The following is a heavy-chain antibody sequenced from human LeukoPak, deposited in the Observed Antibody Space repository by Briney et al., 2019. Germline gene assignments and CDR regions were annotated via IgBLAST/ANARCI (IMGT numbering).Heavy chain of an antibody. CDR1: GGSISSYY. V-gene: IGHV4-59*01. D-gene: IGHD5-12*01. Sequence: SETLSLTCTVSGGSISSYYWSWIRQPPGKGLEWIGYIYYSGSTNYNPSLKSRVTISVDTSKNQFSLKLSSVTAADTAAYYCATILEATRVDYWGQGTLVTVSS. CDR2: IYYSGST. CDR3: ATILEATRVDY. J-gene: IGHJ4*02.